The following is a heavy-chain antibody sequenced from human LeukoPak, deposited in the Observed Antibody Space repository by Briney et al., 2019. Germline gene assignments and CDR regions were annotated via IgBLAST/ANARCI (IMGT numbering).Heavy chain of an antibody. CDR3: ARVTHSSSWYQVYYYMDV. V-gene: IGHV1-8*01. J-gene: IGHJ6*03. Sequence: ASVKVSCKASGYTFTSYDINWVRQATGQGLEWMGWMNPNSGNTGYAQKFQGRVTMTRSTSISTAYMELSSLRSEDTAVYYCARVTHSSSWYQVYYYMDVWGKGTTVTVPS. CDR2: MNPNSGNT. D-gene: IGHD6-13*01. CDR1: GYTFTSYD.